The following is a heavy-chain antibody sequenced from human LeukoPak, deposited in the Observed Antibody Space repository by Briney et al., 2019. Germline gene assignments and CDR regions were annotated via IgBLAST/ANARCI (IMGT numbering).Heavy chain of an antibody. Sequence: SETLSLTCTVSGGSVSSGSYYRSWIRQPPGKGLEWIGYIYSSGSTNYNPSLKSRVTISVDTSKNQFSLKLSSVTAADTAVYYCARDGGMVSFDYWGQGTLVTVSS. D-gene: IGHD4-23*01. CDR3: ARDGGMVSFDY. CDR2: IYSSGST. J-gene: IGHJ4*02. CDR1: GGSVSSGSYY. V-gene: IGHV4-61*01.